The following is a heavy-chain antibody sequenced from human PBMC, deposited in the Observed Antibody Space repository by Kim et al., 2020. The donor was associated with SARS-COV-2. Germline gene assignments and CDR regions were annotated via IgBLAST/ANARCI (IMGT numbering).Heavy chain of an antibody. CDR3: ARGEAGMVYAMSPLDY. D-gene: IGHD2-8*01. CDR2: IYYSGST. J-gene: IGHJ4*02. V-gene: IGHV4-39*01. CDR1: GGSISSSSYY. Sequence: SETLSLTCTVSGGSISSSSYYWGWIRQPPGKGLEWIGSIYYSGSTYYNPSLKSRVTISVDTSKNQFSLKLSSVTAADTAVYYCARGEAGMVYAMSPLDYWGQGTLVTVSS.